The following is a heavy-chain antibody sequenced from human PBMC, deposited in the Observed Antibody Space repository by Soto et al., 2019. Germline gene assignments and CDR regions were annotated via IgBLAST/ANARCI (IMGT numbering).Heavy chain of an antibody. CDR3: AKERYDLSWYEVALDS. J-gene: IGHJ5*01. CDR1: GFSFDRYA. Sequence: PGGSLRLSCTASGFSFDRYAMHWVRQVPGKGLEWVAGLNWKGDNIAYADSVKGRFTISRDNTKNSLFLQMDSLRPEDTALYYCAKERYDLSWYEVALDSWGHATPVTVSS. D-gene: IGHD6-13*01. V-gene: IGHV3-9*01. CDR2: LNWKGDNI.